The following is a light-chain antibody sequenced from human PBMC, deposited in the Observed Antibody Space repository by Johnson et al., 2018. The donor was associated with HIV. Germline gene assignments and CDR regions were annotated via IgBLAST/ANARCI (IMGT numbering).Light chain of an antibody. CDR3: GTWDSSLSRGG. CDR1: SSNVGSSF. Sequence: QSVLTQPPSVSAAPGQTVTISCSGSSSNVGSSFVSWYRQVPGTAPKLLIYDNNNRPSGIPDRFSGSKSGTSATLGITGLQTGDEADYYCGTWDSSLSRGGFGTGTKVTVL. J-gene: IGLJ1*01. V-gene: IGLV1-51*01. CDR2: DNN.